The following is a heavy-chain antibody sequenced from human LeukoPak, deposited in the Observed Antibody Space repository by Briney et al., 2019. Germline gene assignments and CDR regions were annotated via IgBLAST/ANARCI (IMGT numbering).Heavy chain of an antibody. CDR2: INHSGST. J-gene: IGHJ4*02. CDR3: ARRSRVGYYDSSGYLDY. V-gene: IGHV4-34*01. D-gene: IGHD3-22*01. Sequence: SETLSLTCAVYGGSFSGYYWSWIRQPPGKGLEWIGEINHSGSTYYNPSLKSRVTISVDTSKNQFSLKLSSVTAADTAVYYCARRSRVGYYDSSGYLDYWGQGTLVTVSS. CDR1: GGSFSGYY.